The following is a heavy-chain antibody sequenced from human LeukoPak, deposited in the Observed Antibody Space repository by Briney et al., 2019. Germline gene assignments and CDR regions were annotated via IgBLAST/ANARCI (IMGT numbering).Heavy chain of an antibody. D-gene: IGHD5-12*01. V-gene: IGHV4-30-2*01. Sequence: SETLSLTCTVSGGSISSGGYYWSWIRQHPGKGLEWIGYIYHSGSTYYNPSLKSRVTISVDRSKNQFSLKLSSVTAADTAVYYCARSGYDSIDYWGQGTLVTVSS. CDR2: IYHSGST. J-gene: IGHJ4*02. CDR1: GGSISSGGYY. CDR3: ARSGYDSIDY.